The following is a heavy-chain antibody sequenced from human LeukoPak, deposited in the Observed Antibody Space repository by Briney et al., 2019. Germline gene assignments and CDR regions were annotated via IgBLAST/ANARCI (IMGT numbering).Heavy chain of an antibody. D-gene: IGHD2-2*01. V-gene: IGHV3-23*01. CDR3: ARTPLVRYFDS. CDR1: GFTFRSYA. CDR2: VSGSAGPT. J-gene: IGHJ4*02. Sequence: GGSLRLSCAASGFTFRSYAMSSVRQARGKGLEWVQAVSGSAGPTYYTPSVKGRFTIPRDNPKNTLSQQTNSLRAEGTALYYCARTPLVRYFDSWGQGTLVTVSS.